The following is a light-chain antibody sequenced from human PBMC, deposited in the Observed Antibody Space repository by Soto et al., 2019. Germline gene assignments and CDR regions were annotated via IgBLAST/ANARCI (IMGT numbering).Light chain of an antibody. V-gene: IGKV3-15*01. J-gene: IGKJ5*01. Sequence: EKGMAHSPDTLSVTTGERATLSCRASQSVGINLAWYQQKPGQAPRILIYGASTRATGVPGRFSGSGSGTEFTLTISSLQSEDFAVYFCQTVDKWPLFGQGTRLEIK. CDR1: QSVGIN. CDR2: GAS. CDR3: QTVDKWPL.